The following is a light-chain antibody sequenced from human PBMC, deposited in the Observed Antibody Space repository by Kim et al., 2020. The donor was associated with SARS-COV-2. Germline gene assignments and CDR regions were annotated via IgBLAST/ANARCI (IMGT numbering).Light chain of an antibody. Sequence: DIQMTQSPPSLSALEGDKVTITCQASQDISNYLNWYQQKPGKAPKLLIYDASNLEAGVPSRFSGDGSGTDFTFTISSLQPEDIATYYCQQYYDFPPLTFGGGTKLEI. J-gene: IGKJ4*01. CDR1: QDISNY. CDR3: QQYYDFPPLT. CDR2: DAS. V-gene: IGKV1-33*01.